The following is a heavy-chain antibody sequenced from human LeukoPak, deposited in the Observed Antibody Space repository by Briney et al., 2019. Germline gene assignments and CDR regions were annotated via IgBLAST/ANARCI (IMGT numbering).Heavy chain of an antibody. V-gene: IGHV3-30*07. CDR1: GFTFSDYY. D-gene: IGHD4-23*01. CDR2: LSFDGNSK. J-gene: IGHJ4*02. Sequence: PGGSLRLSCAASGFTFSDYYMSWIRQAPGKGLEWVAVLSFDGNSKFYTDSVKGRFTISRDTSKNMLFLNMNNLTVEDTAVYYCAGGNPDYWGQGTLVSVSS. CDR3: AGGNPDY.